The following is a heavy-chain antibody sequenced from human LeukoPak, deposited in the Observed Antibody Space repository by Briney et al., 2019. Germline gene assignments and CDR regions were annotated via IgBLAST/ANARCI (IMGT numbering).Heavy chain of an antibody. CDR2: SYYSGST. Sequence: SETLSLTCTVSGGSISSYYWSWIWQPPGKGLEWIGYSYYSGSTNYNPSLKSRVTISVDTSKNQFSLKLSSVTAADTAVYYCARVRKNWYYYDSSGYYPFDYWGQGTLVTVSS. CDR1: GGSISSYY. V-gene: IGHV4-59*01. D-gene: IGHD3-22*01. CDR3: ARVRKNWYYYDSSGYYPFDY. J-gene: IGHJ4*02.